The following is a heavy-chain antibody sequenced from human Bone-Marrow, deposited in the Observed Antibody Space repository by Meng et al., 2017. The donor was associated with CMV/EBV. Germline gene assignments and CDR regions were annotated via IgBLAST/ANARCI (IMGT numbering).Heavy chain of an antibody. J-gene: IGHJ4*02. CDR2: ISYDGSNK. CDR1: GFTFDDYG. V-gene: IGHV3-30*03. CDR3: ARGWFGELPLYGY. D-gene: IGHD3-10*01. Sequence: GESLKISCAASGFTFDDYGMSWVRQAPGKGLEWVAVISYDGSNKYYADSVKGRFTISRDNSKNTLYLQMGSLRAEDMAVYYCARGWFGELPLYGYWGQGTLVTVSS.